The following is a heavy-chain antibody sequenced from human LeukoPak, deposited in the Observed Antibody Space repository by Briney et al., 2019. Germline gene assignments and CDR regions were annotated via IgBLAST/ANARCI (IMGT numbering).Heavy chain of an antibody. V-gene: IGHV4-34*01. CDR3: ARSWAGMYYPFYYFDY. J-gene: IGHJ4*02. CDR2: INHRGTT. D-gene: IGHD1-26*01. CDR1: GDSFSGYY. Sequence: SSETLSLTCAVYGDSFSGYYWSWIRQPPGKGLEWIAEINHRGTTHYNPSLKSRVNISADTSKNQFSLHLDSVTAADTAVYYCARSWAGMYYPFYYFDYWGQGTLVSVSS.